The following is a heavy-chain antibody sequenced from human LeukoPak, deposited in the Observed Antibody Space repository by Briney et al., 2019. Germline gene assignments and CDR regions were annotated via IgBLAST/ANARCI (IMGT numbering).Heavy chain of an antibody. V-gene: IGHV1-8*03. Sequence: GASVKASCKASGYSFTSYDINWVRQAPGQGLEWMGWINPNSGKTGYAQKFQGRVTITMNTSISTAYMERSSLRSEDTAVYYCASAPVETRVFGYWGQGALVTVSS. CDR3: ASAPVETRVFGY. CDR2: INPNSGKT. D-gene: IGHD6-19*01. J-gene: IGHJ4*02. CDR1: GYSFTSYD.